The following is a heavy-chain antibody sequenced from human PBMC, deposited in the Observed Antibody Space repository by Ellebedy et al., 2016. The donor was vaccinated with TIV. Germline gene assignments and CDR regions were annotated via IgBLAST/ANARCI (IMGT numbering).Heavy chain of an antibody. CDR2: INPRGGDT. CDR1: AYTFTSYF. D-gene: IGHD3-22*01. Sequence: ASVQVSCKASAYTFTSYFIYWVRHPPGQGREWMGIINPRGGDTNYAQRFQGRVTMTRDTSTSPVYMALSSLRSEDTAVYYCARGDKYYYESSGYYYTYWGQGTLVAVSS. J-gene: IGHJ4*02. V-gene: IGHV1-46*01. CDR3: ARGDKYYYESSGYYYTY.